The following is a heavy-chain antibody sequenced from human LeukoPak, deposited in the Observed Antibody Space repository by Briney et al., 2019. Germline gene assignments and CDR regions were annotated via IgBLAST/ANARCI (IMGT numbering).Heavy chain of an antibody. CDR2: IYYSGST. CDR1: GGSISSYY. Sequence: SETLSLTCTVSGGSISSYYWSRIRQPPGKGLEWIGYIYYSGSTNYNPSLKSRVTISVDTSKNQFSLKLSSVTAADTAVYYCARLQIGSSFHFDYWGQGTLVTVSS. CDR3: ARLQIGSSFHFDY. D-gene: IGHD6-13*01. V-gene: IGHV4-59*08. J-gene: IGHJ4*02.